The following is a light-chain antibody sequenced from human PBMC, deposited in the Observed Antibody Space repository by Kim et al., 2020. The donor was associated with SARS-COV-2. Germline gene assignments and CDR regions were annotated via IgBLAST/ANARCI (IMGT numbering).Light chain of an antibody. Sequence: DIQMTQSPSSVSASVGDRVTITCRASQGISSRLAWYQQRPGKAPKLLIHSVSSLQSGVPSRFSGSGSGTDFTLTISSLQPEDFATYYCQQANSFPVTFGPGTKVDIK. V-gene: IGKV1-12*01. CDR2: SVS. CDR3: QQANSFPVT. J-gene: IGKJ3*01. CDR1: QGISSR.